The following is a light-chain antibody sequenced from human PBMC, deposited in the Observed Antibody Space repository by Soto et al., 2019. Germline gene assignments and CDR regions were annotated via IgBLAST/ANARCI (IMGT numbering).Light chain of an antibody. V-gene: IGKV3-15*01. Sequence: EIVMTQSPATLSVSPGERATLSCRASQSVSSNLAWYQQKPGQAPRLLFYGSSTRATGIPARFSGSGSGTEFTLTISSLQSEDFAVYYCQQYNKWPRTCDQGTKVEIK. CDR3: QQYNKWPRT. CDR1: QSVSSN. J-gene: IGKJ1*01. CDR2: GSS.